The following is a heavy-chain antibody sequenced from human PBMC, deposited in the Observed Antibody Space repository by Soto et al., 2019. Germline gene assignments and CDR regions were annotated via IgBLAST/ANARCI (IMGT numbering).Heavy chain of an antibody. J-gene: IGHJ4*02. CDR2: ISSSSSTI. V-gene: IGHV3-48*02. D-gene: IGHD4-17*01. CDR1: GFTFSSYS. Sequence: EVQLVESGGGLVQPGGSLRLSCVASGFTFSSYSMNWVRQAPGKGLEWVSYISSSSSTIYYADSVKGRFTISRDNAKNSLYLQMNSLRDEGTAVYYCASQHHGDYILWGQGTLVTVSS. CDR3: ASQHHGDYIL.